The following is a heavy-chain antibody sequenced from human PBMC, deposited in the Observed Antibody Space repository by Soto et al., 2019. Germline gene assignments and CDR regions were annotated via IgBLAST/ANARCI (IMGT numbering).Heavy chain of an antibody. CDR3: SRSYRRYCSGDSCYSFDYYTLLA. V-gene: IGHV4-59*01. CDR1: GGSISSYY. Sequence: QVQLQESGPGLVKPSETLSLTCTVSGGSISSYYWSWIRQPPGKGLEWIGDIYYSGSTNDNPSLKRRVTSLADTSKGQFSPQMISGTAAETAANYCSRSYRRYCSGDSCYSFDYYTLLAGVKEPKVTVSS. J-gene: IGHJ6*04. D-gene: IGHD2-15*01. CDR2: IYYSGST.